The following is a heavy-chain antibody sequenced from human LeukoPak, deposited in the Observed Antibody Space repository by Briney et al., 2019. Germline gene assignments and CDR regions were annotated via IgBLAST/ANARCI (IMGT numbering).Heavy chain of an antibody. CDR3: AKSLYSNSGYYPYYFDY. Sequence: GGSLRLSCSASGITFSNYAMTWVRQAPGKGLVWVSSIRDTSGTPYYADSVKGRFTISRDNSNNILYLQMDSLRADDTAVYYCAKSLYSNSGYYPYYFDYWGQGTLVTVSA. CDR1: GITFSNYA. V-gene: IGHV3-23*01. CDR2: IRDTSGTP. J-gene: IGHJ4*02. D-gene: IGHD3-22*01.